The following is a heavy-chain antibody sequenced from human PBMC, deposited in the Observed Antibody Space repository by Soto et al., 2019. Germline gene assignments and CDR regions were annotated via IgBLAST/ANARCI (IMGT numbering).Heavy chain of an antibody. CDR3: ATRAYCGGDCYPTRPYCMDG. Sequence: QVPLVQSGAEVKKPGASVKVSCKVSGYTLTELSMHWVRQAPGKGLERMGGFDPEDGETIYAQKFQGRVTMTEDTSTDTAYMELSSLRSEDTSVYYCATRAYCGGDCYPTRPYCMDGWGQGTTVTVSS. CDR1: GYTLTELS. D-gene: IGHD2-21*02. V-gene: IGHV1-24*01. CDR2: FDPEDGET. J-gene: IGHJ6*02.